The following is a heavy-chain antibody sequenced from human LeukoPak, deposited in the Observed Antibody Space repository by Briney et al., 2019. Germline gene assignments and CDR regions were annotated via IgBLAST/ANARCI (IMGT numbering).Heavy chain of an antibody. V-gene: IGHV4-59*02. J-gene: IGHJ4*02. CDR2: IYYSGST. CDR3: ARIGHEDYYFDY. Sequence: GSLRLSCAASGFTVSSNYMSWIRQPPGKGLEWIGYIYYSGSTNYNPSLKSRVTISVDTSKNQFSLKLSSVTAADTAVYYCARIGHEDYYFDYWGQGTLVTVSS. CDR1: GFTVSSNY.